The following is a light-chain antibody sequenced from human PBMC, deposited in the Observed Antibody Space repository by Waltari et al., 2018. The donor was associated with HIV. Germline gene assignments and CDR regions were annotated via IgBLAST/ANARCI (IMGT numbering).Light chain of an antibody. J-gene: IGLJ1*01. CDR3: SSYTSSSTYV. CDR2: DVS. CDR1: SSDVGGYKY. Sequence: QSALTQPASVSGSPGQSITISCTGTSSDVGGYKYVSGYQQHPGKATKLMIYDVSNRPSGVSNRFSGSKSGNTASLTISGLQAEDEADYYCSSYTSSSTYVFGTGTKVTVL. V-gene: IGLV2-14*01.